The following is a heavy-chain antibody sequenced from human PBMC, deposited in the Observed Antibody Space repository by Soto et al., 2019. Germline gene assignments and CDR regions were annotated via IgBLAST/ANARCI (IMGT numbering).Heavy chain of an antibody. CDR2: ISAYNGNT. J-gene: IGHJ4*02. D-gene: IGHD3-3*01. CDR3: ARDPSITIFGVVIPFDY. CDR1: GYAFTIYG. Sequence: GASVKVTCKASGYAFTIYGISWVRQAPGQGLEWMGWISAYNGNTNYAQKLQGRVTMTTDTSTSTAYMELRSLRSDDTAVYYCARDPSITIFGVVIPFDYWGQGTLVTVSS. V-gene: IGHV1-18*01.